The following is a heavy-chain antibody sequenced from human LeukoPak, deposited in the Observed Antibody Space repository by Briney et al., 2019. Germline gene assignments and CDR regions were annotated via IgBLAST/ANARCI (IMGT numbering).Heavy chain of an antibody. V-gene: IGHV3-9*01. CDR1: GFTFKDYG. J-gene: IGHJ6*02. D-gene: IGHD1-26*01. Sequence: GRSLRLSCAATGFTFKDYGMHWVRHPPGKGLECGSSINWNGGGTDYADSVKGRFTISRENAKKSLYLQLSSLRREDTALYYCAKHVRATNSSSFFGLDVWGQGTTLTVSS. CDR3: AKHVRATNSSSFFGLDV. CDR2: INWNGGGT.